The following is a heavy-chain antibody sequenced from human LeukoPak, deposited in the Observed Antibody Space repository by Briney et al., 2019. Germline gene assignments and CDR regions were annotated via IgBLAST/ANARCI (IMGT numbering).Heavy chain of an antibody. Sequence: AGGSLRLSCAASGFTFSSYGMSWVRQAPGKGLEWVSAISGSGGSTYYADSVKGRFTISRDNSKNTLYLQMNSLRAEDTAVYYCAKDPFRQYCSGGSCYGSYFDYWSQGTLVTVSS. D-gene: IGHD2-15*01. V-gene: IGHV3-23*01. CDR2: ISGSGGST. CDR3: AKDPFRQYCSGGSCYGSYFDY. J-gene: IGHJ4*02. CDR1: GFTFSSYG.